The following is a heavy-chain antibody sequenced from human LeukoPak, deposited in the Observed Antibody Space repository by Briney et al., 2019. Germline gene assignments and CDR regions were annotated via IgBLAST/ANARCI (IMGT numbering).Heavy chain of an antibody. CDR3: ARGITIFGVAPRMDV. D-gene: IGHD3-3*01. Sequence: SETLSLTCTVSGGSITSYYWSWIRQPPGRGLEWIGYIYYSGSTNYNPSLKSRVTISVDTSKNQFSLKLSSVTAADTAVYYCARGITIFGVAPRMDVWGQGTTVTVSS. J-gene: IGHJ6*02. V-gene: IGHV4-59*01. CDR2: IYYSGST. CDR1: GGSITSYY.